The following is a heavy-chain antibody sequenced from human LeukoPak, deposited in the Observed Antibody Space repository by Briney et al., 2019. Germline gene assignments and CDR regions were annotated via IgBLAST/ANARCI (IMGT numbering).Heavy chain of an antibody. CDR1: GFTFSSYA. CDR3: ARDGDYYDSSGLSDY. D-gene: IGHD3-22*01. V-gene: IGHV3-30-3*01. J-gene: IGHJ4*02. Sequence: GGSLRLSCAASGFTFSSYAMHWVRQAPGKGLEWVAVISYDGSNKYYADSVKGRFTISRDNSKNTLYLQMNSLRAEDTAVYYCARDGDYYDSSGLSDYWGQGTLVTVSS. CDR2: ISYDGSNK.